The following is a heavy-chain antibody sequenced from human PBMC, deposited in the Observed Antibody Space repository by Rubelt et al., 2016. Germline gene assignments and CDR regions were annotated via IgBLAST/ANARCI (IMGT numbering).Heavy chain of an antibody. CDR2: INHSGST. CDR1: GGSFSGYY. V-gene: IGHV4-34*01. CDR3: ANSMNWGADY. Sequence: QVQLQQWGAGLLKPSETLSLTCAVYGGSFSGYYWSWIRQPPGKGLEWIGEINHSGSTNYNPSLKSRVTISVDTSKNQFSQKLSSVTAADTAVYYCANSMNWGADYWGQGTLVTVSS. D-gene: IGHD7-27*01. J-gene: IGHJ4*02.